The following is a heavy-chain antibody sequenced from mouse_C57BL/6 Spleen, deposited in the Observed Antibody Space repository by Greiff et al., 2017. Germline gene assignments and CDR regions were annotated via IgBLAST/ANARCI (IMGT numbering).Heavy chain of an antibody. Sequence: VQLQQSGAELARPGASVKLSCKASGYTFTSYGIRWVKQRPGQGLEWIGEIYPRSGNTYYNEKFKGKATLTADKSSSTASMELRSLPSEDSAVYFGARGRVYGGSCVLYAMDYWGKGTSVTVSS. CDR2: IYPRSGNT. J-gene: IGHJ4*01. CDR1: GYTFTSYG. D-gene: IGHD1-1*01. V-gene: IGHV1-81*01. CDR3: ARGRVYGGSCVLYAMDY.